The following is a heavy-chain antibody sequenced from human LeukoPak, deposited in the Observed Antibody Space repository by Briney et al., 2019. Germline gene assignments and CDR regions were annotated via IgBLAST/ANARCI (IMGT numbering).Heavy chain of an antibody. CDR1: GFTFSSYW. CDR2: VSSSGSTI. J-gene: IGHJ4*02. D-gene: IGHD6-19*01. CDR3: ARDGFGSGWYARSYYFDY. Sequence: PGGSLRLSCAASGFTFSSYWMSWVRQAPGKGLEWVSYVSSSGSTIYYADSVKGRFTISRDNAKNSLYLQMNSLRAEDTAVYYCARDGFGSGWYARSYYFDYWGQGTLVTVSS. V-gene: IGHV3-48*04.